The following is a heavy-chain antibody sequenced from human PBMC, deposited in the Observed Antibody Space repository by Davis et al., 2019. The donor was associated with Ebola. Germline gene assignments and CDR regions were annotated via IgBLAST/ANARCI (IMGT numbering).Heavy chain of an antibody. J-gene: IGHJ4*02. V-gene: IGHV4-59*01. CDR1: GGSISSYY. Sequence: MPSETLSLTCTVSGGSISSYYWSWIRQPPEKGLEWIGYMYYGGSIIYNPSLKSRVTMSVDTSKKQFSLRLRSVTAADTAVYYCARARGWYGEYDYWGQGTLVTVSS. CDR3: ARARGWYGEYDY. D-gene: IGHD6-19*01. CDR2: MYYGGSI.